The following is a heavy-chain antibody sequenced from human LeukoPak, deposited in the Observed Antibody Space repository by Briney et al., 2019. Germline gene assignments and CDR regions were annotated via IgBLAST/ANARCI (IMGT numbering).Heavy chain of an antibody. V-gene: IGHV1-2*02. D-gene: IGHD3-3*01. Sequence: ASVKVSCKAPGYTFTGYYMHWVRQAPGQGLEWMGWINPNSGGTNYAQKFQGRVTMTRDTSISTAYMELSRLRSDDTAVYYCARDLDLREGGIDYWGQGTLVTVSS. J-gene: IGHJ4*02. CDR1: GYTFTGYY. CDR2: INPNSGGT. CDR3: ARDLDLREGGIDY.